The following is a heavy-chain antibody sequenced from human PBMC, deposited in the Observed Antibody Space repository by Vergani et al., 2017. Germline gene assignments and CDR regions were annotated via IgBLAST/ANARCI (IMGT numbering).Heavy chain of an antibody. CDR3: ARDELLLFGVDY. V-gene: IGHV4-61*02. CDR1: GGSITSGSFY. Sequence: QVQLHESGPGLVKPSQTLSLTCTVSGGSITSGSFYWSWIRQTAGKGLEWIGRIHSSGTTNYNPSLKSRVTLSVDTSKNQLSLRMTSVTAADTAVYYCARDELLLFGVDYWGQGSLVTVSS. D-gene: IGHD3-10*01. CDR2: IHSSGTT. J-gene: IGHJ4*02.